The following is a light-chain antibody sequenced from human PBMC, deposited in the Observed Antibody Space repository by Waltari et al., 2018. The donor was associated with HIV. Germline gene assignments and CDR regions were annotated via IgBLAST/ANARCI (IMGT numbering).Light chain of an antibody. Sequence: QSVLTQPPSASGTPGQRDTIPFSGRSPHIGSNTVHLYQQPPGTAPKLLIYTNNQRPSGVPDRFSGSKSGTSASLAISGLQSEDEADYYCAAWDDSLNGPVFGGGTKLTVL. CDR3: AAWDDSLNGPV. CDR2: TNN. CDR1: SPHIGSNT. V-gene: IGLV1-44*01. J-gene: IGLJ2*01.